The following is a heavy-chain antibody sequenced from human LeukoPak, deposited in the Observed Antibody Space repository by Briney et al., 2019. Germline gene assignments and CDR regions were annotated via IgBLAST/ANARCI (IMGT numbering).Heavy chain of an antibody. J-gene: IGHJ4*02. Sequence: RPSETLSLTCTVSGGSISNYYWSWIRQPPGKGLEWIGYIYYSGSTNYNPSLKSRVTISVDTSKNQFSLKLSSVIAADTAVYYCARHGDSSSWSYFDYWGQGTLVTVSS. D-gene: IGHD6-13*01. CDR3: ARHGDSSSWSYFDY. CDR1: GGSISNYY. CDR2: IYYSGST. V-gene: IGHV4-59*08.